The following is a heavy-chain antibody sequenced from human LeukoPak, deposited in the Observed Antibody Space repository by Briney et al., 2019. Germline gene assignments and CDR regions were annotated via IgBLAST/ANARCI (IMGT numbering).Heavy chain of an antibody. CDR1: GFTFSSYS. V-gene: IGHV3-48*04. D-gene: IGHD1-26*01. Sequence: GGSLRLSCAASGFTFSSYSMNWVRQAPGKGLEWVSYISSSSSTIYYADSVKGRFTISRDNAKNSLYLQMNSLRAEDTAVYYCARDLEERGATPLGYYYYYYMDVWGKGTTVTVSS. CDR3: ARDLEERGATPLGYYYYYYMDV. J-gene: IGHJ6*03. CDR2: ISSSSSTI.